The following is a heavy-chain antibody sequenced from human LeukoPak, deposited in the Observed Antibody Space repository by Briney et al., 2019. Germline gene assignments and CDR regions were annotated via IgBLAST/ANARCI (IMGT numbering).Heavy chain of an antibody. Sequence: GGSLRLSCAASGFTFSSYAMSWVRQAPGKGLEWVSGISTNGGSTSYADSVKGRFTISRDNPRNTLYMQMNSLRAEDAAVYYCSVMHRYYDGSGYWVQWGQGTLVTVCS. D-gene: IGHD3-22*01. V-gene: IGHV3-23*01. CDR1: GFTFSSYA. J-gene: IGHJ4*02. CDR2: ISTNGGST. CDR3: SVMHRYYDGSGYWVQ.